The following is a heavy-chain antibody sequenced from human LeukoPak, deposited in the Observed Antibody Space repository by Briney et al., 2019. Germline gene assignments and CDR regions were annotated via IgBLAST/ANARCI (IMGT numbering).Heavy chain of an antibody. CDR3: ARDPTTVTTIFDS. CDR1: GVSISAYY. D-gene: IGHD4-11*01. CDR2: IYPGEGIYATATT. V-gene: IGHV4-4*07. J-gene: IGHJ4*02. Sequence: MASETLSLTCSVSGVSISAYYWSWIRQSAGNRLEWIGRIYPGEGIYATATTSYNPSFKSRVTMSGDTSKNQLSLKLSSVTAADTAVYYCARDPTTVTTIFDSWGQGILVTVSS.